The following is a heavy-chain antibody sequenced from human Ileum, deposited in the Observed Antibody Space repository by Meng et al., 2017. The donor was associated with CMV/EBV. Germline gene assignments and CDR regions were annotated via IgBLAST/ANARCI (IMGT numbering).Heavy chain of an antibody. Sequence: VQAHESGLCLVVSPATLSIPATVVVGSISLWCWSWFRQSARKKLNWMGRISLSTDGNINYNPSLKSRVTMSADMSKNQLSLKLTSMSAADTAVYYCATGGGDFDHWGQGILVTVSS. CDR2: ISLSTDGNI. D-gene: IGHD3-10*01. V-gene: IGHV4-4*07. CDR3: ATGGGDFDH. J-gene: IGHJ4*02. CDR1: VGSISLWC.